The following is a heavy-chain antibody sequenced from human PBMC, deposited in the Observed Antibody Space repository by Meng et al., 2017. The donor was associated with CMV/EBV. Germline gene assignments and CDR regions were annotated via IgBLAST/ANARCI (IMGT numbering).Heavy chain of an antibody. CDR2: IIPIFGTA. Sequence: SVKVSCKASGGTFSSYAISWVRQAPGQGLEWMGGIIPIFGTANYAQKFQGRVTITTDESTSTAYMELSSLRSEDTAVYYCARTPRIAAAGGQYAFDIWGQGTMVTVSS. CDR3: ARTPRIAAAGGQYAFDI. D-gene: IGHD6-13*01. CDR1: GGTFSSYA. V-gene: IGHV1-69*05. J-gene: IGHJ3*02.